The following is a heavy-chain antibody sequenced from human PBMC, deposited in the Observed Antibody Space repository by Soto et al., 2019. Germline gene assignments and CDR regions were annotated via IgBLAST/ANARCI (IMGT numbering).Heavy chain of an antibody. V-gene: IGHV4-34*01. J-gene: IGHJ4*02. CDR1: GGSLSGYY. D-gene: IGHD5-12*01. CDR3: ARGQEGVVATH. Sequence: QVQLQQWGAGLLKPSETLSLNCAVNGGSLSGYYWSWIRQPPGKGLEWIGEIKDGGRTNYSPSLKGXXTXSXXTPNHQFSLRLYSVTAADTGVYSCARGQEGVVATHWDQGTLVTGSS. CDR2: IKDGGRT.